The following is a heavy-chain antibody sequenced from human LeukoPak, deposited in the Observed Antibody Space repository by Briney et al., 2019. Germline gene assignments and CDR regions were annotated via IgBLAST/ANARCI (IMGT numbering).Heavy chain of an antibody. CDR1: GDSVSSIHW. V-gene: IGHV4-4*02. Sequence: PSGTLSLTCAVSGDSVSSIHWWGWVRQPPGRGLEWIGEIYHSGSTNYSPSLKSRVTISIDTSKNQFSLKLTSVTAADTAVYYCAREAATWGQGTLVIVSS. D-gene: IGHD6-13*01. CDR3: AREAAT. CDR2: IYHSGST. J-gene: IGHJ4*02.